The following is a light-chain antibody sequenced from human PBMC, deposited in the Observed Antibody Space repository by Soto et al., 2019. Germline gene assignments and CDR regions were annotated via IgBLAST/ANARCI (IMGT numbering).Light chain of an antibody. J-gene: IGLJ2*01. V-gene: IGLV2-14*01. CDR3: ASFTRTNGLL. CDR1: SNDIGDDNY. CDR2: DVN. Sequence: QSVLTQTASVSGSPGQSITISCTGTSNDIGDDNYVSWYQQFPGRVPKLIIYDVNNRPSGVSNRFSGFKSGNTASLTISGLQAEDEANYYCASFTRTNGLLFGGGTKVTVL.